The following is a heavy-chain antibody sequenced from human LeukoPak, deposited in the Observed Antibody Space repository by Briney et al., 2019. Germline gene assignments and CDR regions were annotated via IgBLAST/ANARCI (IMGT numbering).Heavy chain of an antibody. J-gene: IGHJ4*02. D-gene: IGHD3-16*01. CDR3: ARGHYDYDVDY. CDR2: IYYSGST. Sequence: PSETLSLTCTVSGGSISSYYWSWIRQSPGKGLEWIGYIYYSGSTNYNPSLKSRVTISVDTSKNQFSLKLSSVTAADTAVYYCARGHYDYDVDYWGQGTLVTVSS. V-gene: IGHV4-59*01. CDR1: GGSISSYY.